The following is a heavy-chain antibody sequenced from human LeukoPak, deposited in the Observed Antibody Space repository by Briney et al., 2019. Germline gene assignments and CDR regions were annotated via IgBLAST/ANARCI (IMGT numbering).Heavy chain of an antibody. J-gene: IGHJ6*03. Sequence: SETLSLTCGVSGDPLSGYYWSWIRQSPGRGLEWMAEINDSGSTNFNPSLKSRLRISLDASKNQFSLTLSSVTAADTAVYYCARRVSYYYFYMDVWGNGTTVTVSS. CDR1: GDPLSGYY. CDR2: INDSGST. V-gene: IGHV4-34*01. CDR3: ARRVSYYYFYMDV.